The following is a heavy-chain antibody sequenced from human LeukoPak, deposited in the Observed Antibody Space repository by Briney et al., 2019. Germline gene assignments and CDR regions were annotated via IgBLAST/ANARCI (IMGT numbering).Heavy chain of an antibody. V-gene: IGHV1-2*02. CDR1: GYTFTGYY. Sequence: ASVKVSCKASGYTFTGYYIHWFRQAPGQGLEWMGWINSNSGGTNYAQKFQGRVTMTRDTSISTAYMELSRLRSDDTAVYYCARDPHYDSSGYDYWGQGTLVTVSS. D-gene: IGHD3-22*01. CDR3: ARDPHYDSSGYDY. J-gene: IGHJ4*02. CDR2: INSNSGGT.